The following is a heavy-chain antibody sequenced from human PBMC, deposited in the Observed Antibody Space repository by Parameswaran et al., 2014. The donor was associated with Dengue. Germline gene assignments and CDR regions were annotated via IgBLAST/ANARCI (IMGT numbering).Heavy chain of an antibody. V-gene: IGHV4-59*13. CDR3: ARDLGYYDSSGLYNWFDP. CDR2: IYYSGST. J-gene: IGHJ5*02. D-gene: IGHD3-22*01. Sequence: PGKGLEWIGYIYYSGSTNYNPSLKSRVTISVDTSKNQFSLKLSSVTAADTAVYYCARDLGYYDSSGLYNWFDPWGQGTLVTVSS.